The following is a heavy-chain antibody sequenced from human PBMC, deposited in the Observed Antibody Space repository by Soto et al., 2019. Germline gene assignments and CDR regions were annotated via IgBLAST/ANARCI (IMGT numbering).Heavy chain of an antibody. CDR3: GKDVAPGGLDV. J-gene: IGHJ6*02. CDR2: MLRNSGAS. Sequence: EVKLVESGGGLVQPGESLRLSFVLSGFSHDHGIHWVRQVPGKGLEWVSGMLRNSGASGYADSVKGRLTITSDTAKNSLYLQIDRLRTDDTAMDYCGKDVAPGGLDVWGQGTTVIVSS. V-gene: IGHV3-9*02. CDR1: GFSHDHG.